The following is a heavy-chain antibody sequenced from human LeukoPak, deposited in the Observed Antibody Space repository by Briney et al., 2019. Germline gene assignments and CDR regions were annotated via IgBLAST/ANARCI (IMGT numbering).Heavy chain of an antibody. Sequence: GGSLRLSCATSEFTFGNYAMSWVRQAPGKGLEWVSTITDSGDRTYYADSVKGRFTISRDNSKNTLYLQLNSLTAEDAAIYSCAKAGGASFYYYMDVWGKGTTVTVSS. CDR3: AKAGGASFYYYMDV. D-gene: IGHD1-26*01. CDR1: EFTFGNYA. CDR2: ITDSGDRT. J-gene: IGHJ6*03. V-gene: IGHV3-23*01.